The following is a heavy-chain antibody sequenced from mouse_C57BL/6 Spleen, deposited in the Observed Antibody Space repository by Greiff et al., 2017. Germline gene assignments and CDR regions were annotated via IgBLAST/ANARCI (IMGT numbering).Heavy chain of an antibody. V-gene: IGHV3-6*01. CDR1: GYSITSGYY. CDR2: ISYDGSN. CDR3: AREGDYRFYFDY. D-gene: IGHD1-1*02. J-gene: IGHJ2*01. Sequence: EVKLQESGPGLVKPSQSLSLTCSVTGYSITSGYYWNWIRQFPGNKLEWMGYISYDGSNNYNPSLKNRISITRDTSKNQFFLKLNSVTTEDTATYYGAREGDYRFYFDYWGQGTTLTVSS.